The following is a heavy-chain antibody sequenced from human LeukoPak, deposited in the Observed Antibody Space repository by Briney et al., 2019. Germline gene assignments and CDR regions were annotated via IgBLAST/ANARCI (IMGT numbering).Heavy chain of an antibody. CDR1: GYALTELS. V-gene: IGHV1-24*01. CDR3: ATAPYYDILTGYRDAFDI. J-gene: IGHJ3*02. D-gene: IGHD3-9*01. Sequence: ASVKVSCKVSGYALTELSMHWLRQAPGKGLEWMGGFDPEDGETIYAQKFQGRVTMTEDTSTDTAYMELSSLRSEDTAVYYCATAPYYDILTGYRDAFDIWGQGTMVTVSS. CDR2: FDPEDGET.